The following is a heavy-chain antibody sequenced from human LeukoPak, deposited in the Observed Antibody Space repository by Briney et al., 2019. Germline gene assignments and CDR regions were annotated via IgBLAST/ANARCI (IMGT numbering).Heavy chain of an antibody. CDR3: ARGMGYGYDLSFVVDY. CDR1: GGSISSTNYY. Sequence: PSETLSLTCTVSGGSISSTNYYWGWVRQAPGKGLEWVSVIYSGGSTYYADSVKGRFTISRDNSKNTLYLQMNSLRAEDTAVYYCARGMGYGYDLSFVVDYWGQGTLVTVSS. CDR2: IYSGGST. V-gene: IGHV3-53*01. J-gene: IGHJ4*02. D-gene: IGHD5-18*01.